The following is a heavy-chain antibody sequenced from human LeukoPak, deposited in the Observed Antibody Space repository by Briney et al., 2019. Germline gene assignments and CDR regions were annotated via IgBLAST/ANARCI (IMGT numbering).Heavy chain of an antibody. V-gene: IGHV1-18*01. D-gene: IGHD2-15*01. CDR1: GYTFTSYG. CDR2: ISAYNGNT. Sequence: ASMKVSCKASGYTFTSYGISWVRQAPGQGLEWMGWISAYNGNTNYAQKLQGRVTMTTDTYTSTAYMELRSLRSDDTAVYYCARDMSPPSYNWFDPWGQGTLVTVSS. J-gene: IGHJ5*02. CDR3: ARDMSPPSYNWFDP.